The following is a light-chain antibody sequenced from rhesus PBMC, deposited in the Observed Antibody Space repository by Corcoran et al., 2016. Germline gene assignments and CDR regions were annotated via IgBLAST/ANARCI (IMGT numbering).Light chain of an antibody. J-gene: IGKJ2*01. CDR2: EAS. V-gene: IGKV1-25*01. Sequence: DIQMTQSPSSLSASVGDRVTITCRASQGITKDLAWYQQKPGETPKLLVYEASSLHSGIPSRFSGSGSGTDFTLTIISLQPEDFATYYCQHYYNIPYSFGQGTKVEIK. CDR1: QGITKD. CDR3: QHYYNIPYS.